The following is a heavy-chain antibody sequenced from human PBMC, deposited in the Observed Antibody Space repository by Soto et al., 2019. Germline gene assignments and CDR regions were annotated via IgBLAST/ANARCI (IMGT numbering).Heavy chain of an antibody. CDR1: GGSISSGGHY. V-gene: IGHV4-31*03. J-gene: IGHJ6*02. Sequence: QVQLRESGPGLVKPSQTLSLICTVSGGSISSGGHYWTWIRQHPGKGLEWIGYIHFSGSTYYNPSLKSRLTISVATSKNQFSLELSSVTAADTAVYYCARDLMYPKYYGLDVWGQGTTVTVSS. D-gene: IGHD2-2*01. CDR3: ARDLMYPKYYGLDV. CDR2: IHFSGST.